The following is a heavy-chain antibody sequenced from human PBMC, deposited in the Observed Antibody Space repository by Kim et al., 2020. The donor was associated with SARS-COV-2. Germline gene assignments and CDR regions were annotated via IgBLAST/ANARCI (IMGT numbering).Heavy chain of an antibody. Sequence: ASVKVSCKASGYTFTSYYMHWVRQAPGQGLEWMGIINPSGGSTSYAQKFQGRVTMTRDTSTSTVYMELSSLRSEDTAVYYCARDRKYYYDSSGPDYWGQGTLVTVSS. D-gene: IGHD3-22*01. J-gene: IGHJ4*02. V-gene: IGHV1-46*01. CDR2: INPSGGST. CDR1: GYTFTSYY. CDR3: ARDRKYYYDSSGPDY.